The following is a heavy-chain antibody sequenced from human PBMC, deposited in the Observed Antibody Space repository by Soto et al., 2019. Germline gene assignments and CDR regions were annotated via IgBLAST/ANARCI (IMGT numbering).Heavy chain of an antibody. CDR1: GGTFSSYT. V-gene: IGHV1-69*02. CDR3: ARSTRGADY. CDR2: IIPFLGIA. Sequence: QVQLVQSGAEVKKPGSSVKVSCKASGGTFSSYTISWVRQAPGQGLGWMGRIIPFLGIANYAQKFQGSVTITADKSTSTAYMELSSLRSEDTAVYYCARSTRGADYWGQGTLVTVSS. J-gene: IGHJ4*02.